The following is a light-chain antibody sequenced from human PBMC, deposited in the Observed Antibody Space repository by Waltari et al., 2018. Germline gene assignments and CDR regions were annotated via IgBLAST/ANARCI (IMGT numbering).Light chain of an antibody. CDR1: SSDVGSYDL. Sequence: QSALTQPASVSGSPGQSITISCTGTSSDVGSYDLVSWYQHHPGKAPKLMIYEGSKRPPGVSNLFSGSKSCDTASLTSSGLQAEDETDYYCCSYAGSGTWVFGGGTKLTVL. J-gene: IGLJ3*02. V-gene: IGLV2-23*01. CDR3: CSYAGSGTWV. CDR2: EGS.